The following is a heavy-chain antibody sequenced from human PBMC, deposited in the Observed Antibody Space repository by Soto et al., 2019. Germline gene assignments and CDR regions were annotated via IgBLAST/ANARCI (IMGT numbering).Heavy chain of an antibody. J-gene: IGHJ6*02. CDR3: TTDSIWFGEIGPNYYYYGMDV. Sequence: NPGGSLRLSCAASGFTFSNAWMSWVRQAPGKGLEWVGRIKSKTDGGTTDCAAPVKGRFTISRDDSKNTLYLQMNSLKTEDTAVYYCTTDSIWFGEIGPNYYYYGMDVWGQGTTVTVSS. CDR1: GFTFSNAW. CDR2: IKSKTDGGTT. V-gene: IGHV3-15*01. D-gene: IGHD3-10*01.